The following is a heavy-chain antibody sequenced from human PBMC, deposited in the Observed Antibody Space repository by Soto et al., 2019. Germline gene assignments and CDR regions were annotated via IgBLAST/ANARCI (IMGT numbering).Heavy chain of an antibody. D-gene: IGHD3-16*01. CDR1: GFTFSSYW. CDR3: ARVGSYYYHYYYMAV. CDR2: IKQDGSEK. J-gene: IGHJ6*03. Sequence: RLSCAASGFTFSSYWMSWVRQAPGKGLEWVANIKQDGSEKYYVDSVKGRFTISRDNAKNSLYLQMNSLRAEDTAVYYCARVGSYYYHYYYMAVWGKGTTVTVSS. V-gene: IGHV3-7*01.